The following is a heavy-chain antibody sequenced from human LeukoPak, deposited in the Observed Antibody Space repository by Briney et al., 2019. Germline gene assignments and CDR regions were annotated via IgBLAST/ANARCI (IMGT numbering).Heavy chain of an antibody. J-gene: IGHJ6*04. CDR2: IIPIFGTA. Sequence: SVTVSCKASGGTFSSYAISWVRQAPEQGLEWMGGIIPIFGTANYAQKFQGRVTITADESTSTAYMELSSLRSEDTAVYYCAGGGYGSGSYFDYYYGMDVWGKGTTVTVSS. CDR1: GGTFSSYA. V-gene: IGHV1-69*13. D-gene: IGHD3-10*01. CDR3: AGGGYGSGSYFDYYYGMDV.